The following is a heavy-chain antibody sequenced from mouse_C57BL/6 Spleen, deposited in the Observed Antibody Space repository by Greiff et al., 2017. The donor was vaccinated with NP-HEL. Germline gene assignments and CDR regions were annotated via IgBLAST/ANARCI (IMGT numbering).Heavy chain of an antibody. V-gene: IGHV1-82*01. CDR3: AGHIYYDYDEGFAY. D-gene: IGHD2-4*01. Sequence: VQLQQSGPELVKPGASVKISCKASGYAFSSSWMNWVKQRPGKGLEWIGRIYPGDGDTNYNGKFKGKATLTADKSSSTAYMQLSSLTSEDSAVYFCAGHIYYDYDEGFAYWGQGTLVTVSA. CDR2: IYPGDGDT. CDR1: GYAFSSSW. J-gene: IGHJ3*01.